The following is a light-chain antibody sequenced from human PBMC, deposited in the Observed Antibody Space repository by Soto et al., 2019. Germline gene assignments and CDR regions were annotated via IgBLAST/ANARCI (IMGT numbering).Light chain of an antibody. CDR2: DAS. Sequence: EIVWTQSPATLSLSPGERATLSCRASQSVSSYLAWYQQKPGQAPRLLIYDASNRATGIPARFRGSGSGTDFTLTISSPEPEDFAVYYCQQRSNWPRTFGQGTKV. CDR3: QQRSNWPRT. J-gene: IGKJ1*01. CDR1: QSVSSY. V-gene: IGKV3-11*01.